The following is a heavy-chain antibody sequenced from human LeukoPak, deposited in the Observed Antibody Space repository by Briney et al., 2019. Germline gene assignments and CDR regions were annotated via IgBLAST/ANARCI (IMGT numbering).Heavy chain of an antibody. D-gene: IGHD4-17*01. CDR2: ISWNSAYI. CDR3: AKGLSTGDYGLHY. Sequence: PGGSLRLSCAASGFTFHHYAIHWVRQVPGKGLEWVSGISWNSAYIGYADSVKGRFTISRDNAKNSVYLQMNSLRAEDTALYYCAKGLSTGDYGLHYWGQGTLVTVSS. J-gene: IGHJ4*02. CDR1: GFTFHHYA. V-gene: IGHV3-9*01.